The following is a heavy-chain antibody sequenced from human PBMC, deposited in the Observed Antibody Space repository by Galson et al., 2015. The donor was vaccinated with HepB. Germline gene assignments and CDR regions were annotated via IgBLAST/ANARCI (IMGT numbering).Heavy chain of an antibody. J-gene: IGHJ4*02. CDR1: GFMFSYYA. D-gene: IGHD2-15*01. CDR2: VSNGGTSK. V-gene: IGHV3-30-3*01. Sequence: SLRLSCATSGFMFSYYALHWVRQAPGKGLEWVAVVSNGGTSKDYADPVKGRFTISRDNAKATLFLQMNTLRADDTAVYYCARTLGDCTGGTCYSEFDLWGQGTRVIVSS. CDR3: ARTLGDCTGGTCYSEFDL.